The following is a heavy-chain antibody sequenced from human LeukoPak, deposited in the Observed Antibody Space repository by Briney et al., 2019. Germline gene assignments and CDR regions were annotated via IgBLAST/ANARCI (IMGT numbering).Heavy chain of an antibody. Sequence: PGGSLRLSCAASGFTFSSYGMHWVRQAPGKGLEWVAVIWYDGSNKYYADSVKGRFTISRDNSKNTLYLQMNSLRAEDTAVYYCARYCSSTSCYHAALDYWGQGTLVTVSS. CDR3: ARYCSSTSCYHAALDY. D-gene: IGHD2-2*01. J-gene: IGHJ4*02. CDR1: GFTFSSYG. V-gene: IGHV3-33*01. CDR2: IWYDGSNK.